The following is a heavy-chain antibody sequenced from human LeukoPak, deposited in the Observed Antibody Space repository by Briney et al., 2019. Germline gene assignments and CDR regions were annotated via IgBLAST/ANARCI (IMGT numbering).Heavy chain of an antibody. Sequence: SETLSLTCAVYGGSFSGYYWSWIRQPPGKGLEWIGEINHSGSTNYNPSLKSRVTISVDTSKNQFSLKLSSVTAADTAVYYCARHFSWMVRGVIDYWGQGTLVTVSS. CDR2: INHSGST. D-gene: IGHD3-10*01. CDR3: ARHFSWMVRGVIDY. V-gene: IGHV4-34*01. J-gene: IGHJ4*02. CDR1: GGSFSGYY.